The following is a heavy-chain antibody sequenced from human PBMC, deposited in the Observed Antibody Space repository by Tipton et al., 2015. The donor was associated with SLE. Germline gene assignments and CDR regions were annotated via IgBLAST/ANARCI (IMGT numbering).Heavy chain of an antibody. CDR3: ARDRTVIAFDI. CDR1: GFTFDDYA. D-gene: IGHD4-17*01. CDR2: ISWNSGSI. V-gene: IGHV3-9*01. Sequence: SLRLSCAASGFTFDDYAMHWVRQAPGKGLEWVSGISWNSGSIGYADSVKGRFTISRDNAKNSLYLQMNSLRAEDTAVYYCARDRTVIAFDIWGQGTMVTVSS. J-gene: IGHJ3*02.